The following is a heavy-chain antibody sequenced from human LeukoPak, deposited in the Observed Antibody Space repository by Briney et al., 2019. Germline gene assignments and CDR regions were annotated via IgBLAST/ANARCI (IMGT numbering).Heavy chain of an antibody. Sequence: ASVKVSCKVSGYTLTELSMHWVRQAPGKGLEWMGGFDPEDGETIYAQKFQGRVTMTEDTSTDTAYMELSGLRSEDTAVYYCATWYRHVIRFDPWGQGTLVTVSS. CDR1: GYTLTELS. V-gene: IGHV1-24*01. J-gene: IGHJ5*02. CDR3: ATWYRHVIRFDP. D-gene: IGHD1-14*01. CDR2: FDPEDGET.